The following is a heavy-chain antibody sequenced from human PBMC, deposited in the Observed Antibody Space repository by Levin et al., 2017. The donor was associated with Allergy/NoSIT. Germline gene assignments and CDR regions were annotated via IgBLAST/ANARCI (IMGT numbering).Heavy chain of an antibody. CDR3: AREGRPGRYAFDI. D-gene: IGHD4-17*01. CDR1: GFTFSSYA. CDR2: ISGSGGST. J-gene: IGHJ3*02. V-gene: IGHV3-23*01. Sequence: SCAASGFTFSSYAMSWVRQAPGKGLEWVSAISGSGGSTYYADSVKGRFTISRDNSKNTLYLQMNSLRAEDTAVYYCAREGRPGRYAFDIWGQGTMVTVSS.